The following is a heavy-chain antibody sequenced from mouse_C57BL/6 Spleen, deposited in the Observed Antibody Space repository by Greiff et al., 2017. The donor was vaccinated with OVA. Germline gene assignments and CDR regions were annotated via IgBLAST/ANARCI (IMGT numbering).Heavy chain of an antibody. J-gene: IGHJ3*01. CDR2: ISYSGST. V-gene: IGHV3-1*01. CDR3: ARASYYYGSSSAWFAY. D-gene: IGHD1-1*01. Sequence: EVMLVESGPGMVKPSQSLSLTCTVTGYSITSGYDWHWIRHFPGNKLEWMGYISYSGSTNYNPSLKSRISITHDTSKNHFFLKLNSVTTEDTATYYCARASYYYGSSSAWFAYWGQGTLVTVSA. CDR1: GYSITSGYD.